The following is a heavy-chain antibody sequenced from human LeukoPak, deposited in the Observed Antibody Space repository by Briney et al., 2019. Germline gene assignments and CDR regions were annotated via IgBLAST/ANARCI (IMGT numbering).Heavy chain of an antibody. CDR2: IYYSGDT. J-gene: IGHJ3*01. Sequence: SETLSLTCAVSSGSISGYYWSWIRQPPGKGLEWIGQIYYSGDTRYNPSLKSRVTISVDMSKNQFSLKLNSVTAADTALYYCARHGTGLKAFNAWGQGTMVTVSS. V-gene: IGHV4-59*08. CDR3: ARHGTGLKAFNA. CDR1: SGSISGYY. D-gene: IGHD1-14*01.